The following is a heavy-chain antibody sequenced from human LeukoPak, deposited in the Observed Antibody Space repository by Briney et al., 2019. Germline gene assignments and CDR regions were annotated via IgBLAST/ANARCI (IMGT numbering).Heavy chain of an antibody. CDR3: ARLPYYYYGMDV. CDR2: IYYSGST. CDR1: GGSISSSSYY. V-gene: IGHV4-39*01. J-gene: IGHJ6*02. Sequence: MPSETLSLTCTVSGGSISSSSYYWGWIRQPPGKGLEWIGSIYYSGSTYYNPSLKSRVTISVDTSKNQFSLKLSSGTAADTAVYYCARLPYYYYGMDVWGQGTTVTVSS.